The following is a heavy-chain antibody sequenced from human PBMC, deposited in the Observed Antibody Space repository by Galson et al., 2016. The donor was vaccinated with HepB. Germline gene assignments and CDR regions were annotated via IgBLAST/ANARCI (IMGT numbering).Heavy chain of an antibody. CDR2: VSYDGSSK. Sequence: SLRLSCAASGFSFKDYAMHWVRQTPGKGLEWVAVVSYDGSSKNYADSVKGRFTISRDNSKSTLYLQMNSLRAEDTAVYYCARDYCGGSGCPPGGYWGQGTLVTVSA. D-gene: IGHD6-25*01. V-gene: IGHV3-30-3*01. J-gene: IGHJ4*02. CDR1: GFSFKDYA. CDR3: ARDYCGGSGCPPGGY.